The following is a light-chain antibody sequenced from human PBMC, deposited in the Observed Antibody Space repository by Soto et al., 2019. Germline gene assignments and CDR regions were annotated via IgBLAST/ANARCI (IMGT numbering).Light chain of an antibody. CDR3: NSYKSRYTFV. V-gene: IGLV2-14*01. Sequence: QSVLTQPASVSGSPGQSITISCTGTSSDVGGYNYVSWYQQHPGKAPKLMIYEVNNRPSEVSNRFSGSKSGNTASLTISGLQNDEEPDYYCNSYKSRYTFVLGTRTKVTV. J-gene: IGLJ1*01. CDR1: SSDVGGYNY. CDR2: EVN.